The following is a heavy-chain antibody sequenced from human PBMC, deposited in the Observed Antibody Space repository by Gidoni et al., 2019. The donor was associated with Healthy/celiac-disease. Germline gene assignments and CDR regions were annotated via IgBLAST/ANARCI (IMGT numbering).Heavy chain of an antibody. V-gene: IGHV4-4*02. Sequence: QVQLQESGPGLVKPSGTLSLTCAVSGGSISSSNWWSWVRQPPGKGLEWIGEINHSGRTNYNPSLKSRVTISVDKSKNQFSLKLSSVTAADTAVYYCARTRPRYSSGWYLDYWGQGTLVTVSS. CDR1: GGSISSSNW. J-gene: IGHJ4*02. D-gene: IGHD6-19*01. CDR2: INHSGRT. CDR3: ARTRPRYSSGWYLDY.